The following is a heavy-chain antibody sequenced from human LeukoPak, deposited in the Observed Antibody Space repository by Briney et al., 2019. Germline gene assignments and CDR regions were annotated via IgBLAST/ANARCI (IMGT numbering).Heavy chain of an antibody. D-gene: IGHD3-22*01. CDR3: AKEQYYYYDSSGYSH. CDR1: GLTFSSYG. Sequence: GRSLRLSCAASGLTFSSYGMHWVRQAPGKGLEWGEVISYDGSNKYYADSVKGRFTISRDNSKNTLYLQMNSLRAEDTAVYYCAKEQYYYYDSSGYSHWGQGTLVTVSS. CDR2: ISYDGSNK. V-gene: IGHV3-30*18. J-gene: IGHJ4*02.